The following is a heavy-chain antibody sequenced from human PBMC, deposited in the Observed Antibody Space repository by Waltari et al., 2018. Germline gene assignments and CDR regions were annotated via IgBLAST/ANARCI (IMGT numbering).Heavy chain of an antibody. CDR1: GYSISSGYY. J-gene: IGHJ4*02. CDR3: ARGTYDYVWGSYRTPNYFDY. CDR2: IYHSGST. D-gene: IGHD3-16*02. V-gene: IGHV4-38-2*01. Sequence: QVQLQESGPGLVKPSETLSLTCAVSGYSISSGYYWGWIRQPPGKGLEWIGSIYHSGSTYYNPSLKSLVTISVDTSKNQFSLKLSSVTAADTAVYYCARGTYDYVWGSYRTPNYFDYWGQGTLVTVSS.